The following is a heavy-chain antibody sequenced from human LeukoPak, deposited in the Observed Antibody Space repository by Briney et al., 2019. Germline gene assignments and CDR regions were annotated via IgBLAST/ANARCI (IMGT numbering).Heavy chain of an antibody. J-gene: IGHJ4*02. CDR1: GFPFSRYA. Sequence: GGSLRLSCAASGFPFSRYAVHWVRQAPGKGLEWVALRSHDGGIEDYADSVKGRFTISRDNSKNTLYLQMNSLRAEDTAVYYCAKDSSSSPGEFDYWGQGTLVTVSS. CDR3: AKDSSSSPGEFDY. V-gene: IGHV3-30-3*01. CDR2: RSHDGGIE. D-gene: IGHD6-6*01.